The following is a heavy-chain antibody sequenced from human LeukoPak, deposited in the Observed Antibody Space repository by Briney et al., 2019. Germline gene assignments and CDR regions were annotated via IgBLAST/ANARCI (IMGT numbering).Heavy chain of an antibody. J-gene: IGHJ3*02. CDR2: ISAYNGNT. D-gene: IGHD3-10*01. CDR3: ARDPRRITYAFDI. V-gene: IGHV1-18*01. CDR1: GGTFSSYA. Sequence: ASVKVSCKASGGTFSSYAISWVRQAPGQGLEGMGWISAYNGNTNYAQKLQGRVTMTTDTSTSIAYMELRSLRSDDTAVYYCARDPRRITYAFDIWGQGTMVTVSS.